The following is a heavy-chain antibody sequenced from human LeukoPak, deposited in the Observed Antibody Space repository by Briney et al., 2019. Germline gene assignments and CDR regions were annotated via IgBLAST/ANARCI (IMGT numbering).Heavy chain of an antibody. CDR2: IYYSGST. V-gene: IGHV4-59*08. J-gene: IGHJ4*02. CDR1: SGSISSYY. D-gene: IGHD4-17*01. Sequence: SETLSLTCTVSSGSISSYYWSWIRQPPRKGLEWIGYIYYSGSTNYNPSLKSRVTISVDTSKNQFSLKLSSVTAADTAVYYCASGTVTTSDYWGQGTLVTVSS. CDR3: ASGTVTTSDY.